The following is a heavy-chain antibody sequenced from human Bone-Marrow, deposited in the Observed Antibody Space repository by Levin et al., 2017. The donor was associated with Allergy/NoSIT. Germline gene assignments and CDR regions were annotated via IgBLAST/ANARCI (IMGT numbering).Heavy chain of an antibody. D-gene: IGHD3-22*01. V-gene: IGHV3-48*03. CDR1: GFTFSSYE. J-gene: IGHJ4*02. CDR3: GGRSYFHSGDYPSY. CDR2: ISSSGSTI. Sequence: PGGSLRLSCAASGFTFSSYEMNWVRQAPGKGLEWVSYISSSGSTIYYADSVKGRFTISRDNAKNSLYLQMDSLRGEDTALYYCGGRSYFHSGDYPSYWGQGTLVTVSS.